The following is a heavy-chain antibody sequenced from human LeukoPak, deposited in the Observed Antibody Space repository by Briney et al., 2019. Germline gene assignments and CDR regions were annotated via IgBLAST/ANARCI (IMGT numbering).Heavy chain of an antibody. V-gene: IGHV3-66*01. CDR1: AFSVGSNF. D-gene: IGHD2-2*01. J-gene: IGHJ6*03. Sequence: PGGSLRLSCVDSAFSVGSNFMSWVRQAPGKGLEWVSVIYTGGSTYSADSVKGRFTISRDYSENTVYLQMNSLRVEDTAVYYCATICSTSCYGYYMDVWGKGTTVTVSS. CDR2: IYTGGST. CDR3: ATICSTSCYGYYMDV.